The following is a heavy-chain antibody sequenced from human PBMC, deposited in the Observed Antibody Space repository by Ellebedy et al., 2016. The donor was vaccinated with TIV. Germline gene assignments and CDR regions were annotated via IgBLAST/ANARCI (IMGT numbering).Heavy chain of an antibody. V-gene: IGHV3-7*01. J-gene: IGHJ5*02. CDR1: GFSFRNDW. Sequence: GESLKISCAASGFSFRNDWMGWVRQAPGKGLEWVANIYQDGSTKYYVDSVKVRFTISRDNAKNSLFLQMNSLRVEDTAVYYCARRGSYGDYAVQVNSWFDRWGRGTLVSVSS. CDR3: ARRGSYGDYAVQVNSWFDR. CDR2: IYQDGSTK. D-gene: IGHD3-16*01.